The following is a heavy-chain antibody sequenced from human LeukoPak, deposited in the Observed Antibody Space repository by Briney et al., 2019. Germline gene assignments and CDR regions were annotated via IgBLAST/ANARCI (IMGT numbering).Heavy chain of an antibody. CDR1: GLTSGSYW. Sequence: GGSLRLSCAASGLTSGSYWMSWVRHTPGKGLEWVANIKHDGSERNYMESVKGQFTISRDNGKNSLHLQMNNLRAEDTAVYYCAAGSGWSSEYWGQGTLVTVSS. D-gene: IGHD6-19*01. V-gene: IGHV3-7*03. CDR2: IKHDGSER. CDR3: AAGSGWSSEY. J-gene: IGHJ4*02.